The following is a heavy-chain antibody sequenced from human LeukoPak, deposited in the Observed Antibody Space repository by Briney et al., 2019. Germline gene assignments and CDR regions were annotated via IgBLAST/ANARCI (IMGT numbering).Heavy chain of an antibody. V-gene: IGHV1-18*01. J-gene: IGHJ4*02. CDR1: GYTFTSYG. Sequence: ASVKVSCKASGYTFTSYGISWVRQAPGQGLEWIGWISAYNGNTNYAQKLQGRVTMTTDTSTSTAYMELRSLRSDDTAVYYCARKVPYDSSRYYQPFDYWGQGTLVTVSS. CDR2: ISAYNGNT. D-gene: IGHD3-22*01. CDR3: ARKVPYDSSRYYQPFDY.